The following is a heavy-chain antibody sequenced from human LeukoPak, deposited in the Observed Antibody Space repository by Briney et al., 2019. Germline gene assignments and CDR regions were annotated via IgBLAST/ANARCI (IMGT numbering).Heavy chain of an antibody. Sequence: AASVKVSCKASGYTFTSYDINWVRQATGQRLEWMGWMNPNSGNTGYAQKFQGRVTMTRNTSISTAYMELSSLRSEDTAVYYCARTGYCSSTSCYTFHYYYYYGMDVWGQGTTVTVSS. CDR2: MNPNSGNT. J-gene: IGHJ6*02. CDR3: ARTGYCSSTSCYTFHYYYYYGMDV. CDR1: GYTFTSYD. V-gene: IGHV1-8*01. D-gene: IGHD2-2*02.